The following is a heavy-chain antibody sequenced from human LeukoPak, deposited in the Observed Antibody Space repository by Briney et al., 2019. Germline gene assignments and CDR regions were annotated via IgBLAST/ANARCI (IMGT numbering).Heavy chain of an antibody. V-gene: IGHV3-23*01. J-gene: IGHJ3*02. CDR2: ISGSGGST. D-gene: IGHD2-2*02. CDR3: AKDIVVVPAAIPDAFDI. Sequence: QTGGSLRLSCAASGFTFSSYAMSWVRQAPGKGLEWVSAISGSGGSTYYADSVKGRFTISRDNSKNTLYLQMNSLRAEDTAVYYCAKDIVVVPAAIPDAFDIWGQGTMVTVSS. CDR1: GFTFSSYA.